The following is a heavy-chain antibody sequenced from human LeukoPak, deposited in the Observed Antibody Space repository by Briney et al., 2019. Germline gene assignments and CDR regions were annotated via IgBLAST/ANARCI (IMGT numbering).Heavy chain of an antibody. J-gene: IGHJ4*02. Sequence: GGSLRLSCAASGFTFSSSAMSWVRQAPGKGREWVSAISGSGGSTYYADSVKGRFTISRDNSKNTLYLQMNSLRAEDTAVYYCAKSYSSSWSRYYFDYWGQGTLVTVSS. CDR3: AKSYSSSWSRYYFDY. CDR2: ISGSGGST. D-gene: IGHD6-13*01. CDR1: GFTFSSSA. V-gene: IGHV3-23*01.